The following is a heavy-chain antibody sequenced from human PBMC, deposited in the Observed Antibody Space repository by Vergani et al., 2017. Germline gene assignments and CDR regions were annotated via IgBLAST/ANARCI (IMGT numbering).Heavy chain of an antibody. D-gene: IGHD5-24*01. Sequence: QVQLQQWGAGLLKPSETLSLTCAVYGGSFSGYYWSWIRQPPGKGLEWIGEINHSGSTNYNPSLKSRVTISVDTSKNQFSLKLSSVTAEDTAVYYCARDTGRDGYTDAFDIWGQGTMVTVSS. CDR1: GGSFSGYY. V-gene: IGHV4-34*01. CDR3: ARDTGRDGYTDAFDI. J-gene: IGHJ3*02. CDR2: INHSGST.